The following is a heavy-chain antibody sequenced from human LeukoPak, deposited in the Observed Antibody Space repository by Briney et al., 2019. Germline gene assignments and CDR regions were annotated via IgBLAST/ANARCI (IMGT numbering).Heavy chain of an antibody. D-gene: IGHD6-19*01. V-gene: IGHV3-66*01. Sequence: GGSLRLSCAASGFIVSGNYMSWVRQAPGKGLEWVALIFSGGRTYYADSVKGRFTISRDNSKNTLYLQMNSLRAEDTAVYYCARGRSSGWYNWFDPWGQGTLVTVSS. J-gene: IGHJ5*02. CDR2: IFSGGRT. CDR1: GFIVSGNY. CDR3: ARGRSSGWYNWFDP.